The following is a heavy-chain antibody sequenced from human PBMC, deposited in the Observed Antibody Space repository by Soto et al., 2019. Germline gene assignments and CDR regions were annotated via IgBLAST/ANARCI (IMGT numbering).Heavy chain of an antibody. J-gene: IGHJ4*02. CDR2: ISYDGSNK. V-gene: IGHV3-30*03. CDR3: YGGLYGSGSSFDY. CDR1: GFTFSSYG. Sequence: GGSLRLSCAASGFTFSSYGMHWVRQAPGKGLEWVAVISYDGSNKYYADSVKGRFTISRDNSKNRLYLQMYSLRAEDTAVYYCYGGLYGSGSSFDYWGQGTLVTVSS. D-gene: IGHD3-10*01.